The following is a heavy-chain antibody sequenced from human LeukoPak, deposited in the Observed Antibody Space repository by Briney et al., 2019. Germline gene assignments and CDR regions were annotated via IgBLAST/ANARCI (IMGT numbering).Heavy chain of an antibody. V-gene: IGHV3-30*18. D-gene: IGHD3-22*01. CDR3: AKVTYYYDSSDADAFDI. CDR2: ISYDGSNK. J-gene: IGHJ3*02. CDR1: GFTFSSYG. Sequence: GGSLRLSCAASGFTFSSYGMHWVRQAPGKGLEWVAVISYDGSNKYYADSVKGRFTISRDNSKNTLYLQMNSLRAEDTAVYYCAKVTYYYDSSDADAFDIWGQGTMVTVSS.